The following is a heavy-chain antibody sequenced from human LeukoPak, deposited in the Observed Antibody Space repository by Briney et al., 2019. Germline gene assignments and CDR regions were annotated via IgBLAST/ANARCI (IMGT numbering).Heavy chain of an antibody. D-gene: IGHD6-13*01. CDR3: ASEFRQQLPRGIFDY. Sequence: WASVKVSCKASGYTFTGYYMHWVRQAPGQGLEWMGWINPNSGGTNYAQKFQGRVTMTRDTSINTAYMELSRLRSDDTAVYYCASEFRQQLPRGIFDYWGQGTLVTVSS. CDR1: GYTFTGYY. J-gene: IGHJ4*02. CDR2: INPNSGGT. V-gene: IGHV1-2*02.